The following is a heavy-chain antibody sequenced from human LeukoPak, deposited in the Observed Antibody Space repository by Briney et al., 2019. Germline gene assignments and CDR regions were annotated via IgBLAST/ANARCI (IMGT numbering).Heavy chain of an antibody. CDR1: GYTFTSYG. D-gene: IGHD3-3*01. CDR3: ARVVITIFGVVIRLFDY. V-gene: IGHV1-18*01. Sequence: ASVKVSCKASGYTFTSYGISWVRQAPGQGLEWMGWISAYNGNTNCAQKLQGRVTMTTDTSTSTAYMELRSLRSDDTAVYYCARVVITIFGVVIRLFDYWGQGTLVTVSS. J-gene: IGHJ4*02. CDR2: ISAYNGNT.